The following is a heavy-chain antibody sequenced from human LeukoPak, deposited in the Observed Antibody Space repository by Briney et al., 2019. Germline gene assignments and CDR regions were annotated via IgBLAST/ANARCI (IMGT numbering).Heavy chain of an antibody. CDR3: ARERRFDP. Sequence: GGSLRLSCAASGFTFSSYSMNWVRQPPGKGLEWVSYISSSSRTIYYADSVKGRFTISRDNAKNSLYLQMNSLRAEDTAVYYCARERRFDPWGQGTLVTVSS. V-gene: IGHV3-48*01. CDR1: GFTFSSYS. J-gene: IGHJ5*02. CDR2: ISSSSRTI.